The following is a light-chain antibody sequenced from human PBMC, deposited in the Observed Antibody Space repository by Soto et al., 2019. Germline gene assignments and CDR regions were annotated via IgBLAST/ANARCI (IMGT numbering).Light chain of an antibody. J-gene: IGLJ1*01. Sequence: SVLTQPASVSGSPGQSITISCTGTSSDVGGYSYVSWYQQHPGKAPKLMIYEVSNRPAGVSNRFSGSKSVNTASLTISGLQAEDEADYYCSSYTTSGSYVFGTGTKVTVL. CDR3: SSYTTSGSYV. CDR2: EVS. V-gene: IGLV2-14*01. CDR1: SSDVGGYSY.